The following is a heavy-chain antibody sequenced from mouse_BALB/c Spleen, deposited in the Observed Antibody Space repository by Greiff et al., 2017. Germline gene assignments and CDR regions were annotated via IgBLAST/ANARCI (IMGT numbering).Heavy chain of an antibody. J-gene: IGHJ4*01. Sequence: QVHVKQSGAELVRPGTSVKVSCKASGYAFTNYLIEWVKQRPGQGLEWIGVINPGSGGTNYNEKFKGKATLTADKSSSTAYMQLSSLTSDDSAVYFCARRMPYYAMDYWGQGTSVTVSS. CDR1: GYAFTNYL. CDR2: INPGSGGT. V-gene: IGHV1-54*01. CDR3: ARRMPYYAMDY.